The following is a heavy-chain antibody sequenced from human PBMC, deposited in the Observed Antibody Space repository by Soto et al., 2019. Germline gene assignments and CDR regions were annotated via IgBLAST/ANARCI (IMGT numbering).Heavy chain of an antibody. J-gene: IGHJ3*02. CDR1: GGSISSYY. CDR2: IYYSGST. V-gene: IGHV4-59*01. CDR3: ARSPDIVVVVANDAFDI. D-gene: IGHD2-15*01. Sequence: SETLSLTCTVSGGSISSYYWSWIRQPPGKGLEWIGYIYYSGSTNYNPSLKSRVTISVDTSKNQFSLKLSSVTAADTAVYYCARSPDIVVVVANDAFDIWGQGTMVTVSS.